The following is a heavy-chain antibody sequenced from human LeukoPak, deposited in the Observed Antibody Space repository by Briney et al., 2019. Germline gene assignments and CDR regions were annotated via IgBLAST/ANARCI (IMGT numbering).Heavy chain of an antibody. J-gene: IGHJ4*02. CDR2: IGNAGDT. CDR3: ARELSRQGYSYEFDY. D-gene: IGHD5-18*01. V-gene: IGHV3-13*04. Sequence: PGGSLRLSCAASGFTFSSYDMHWVRQVTGKGLEWVSVIGNAGDTYYPGSVKGRFTISRENAKNSLYLQMNSLRVGDTAVYYCARELSRQGYSYEFDYWGQGILVTVCS. CDR1: GFTFSSYD.